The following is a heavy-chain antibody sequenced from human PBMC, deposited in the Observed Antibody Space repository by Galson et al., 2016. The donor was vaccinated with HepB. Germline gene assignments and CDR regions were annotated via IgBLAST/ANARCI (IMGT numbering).Heavy chain of an antibody. D-gene: IGHD3-9*01. CDR3: ARGDDILTGTYYFDY. CDR2: IYYSGST. J-gene: IGHJ4*02. CDR1: GGSISRGDYY. V-gene: IGHV4-30-4*01. Sequence: QVQLQESGPGLVKPSETLSLTCPVPGGSISRGDYYWSWIRQPPGKGLEWIGYIYYSGSTYYNPSLKSRVTISVDTSKNQFSLKLSSVTAADTAVYYCARGDDILTGTYYFDYWGQGTLVTVSS.